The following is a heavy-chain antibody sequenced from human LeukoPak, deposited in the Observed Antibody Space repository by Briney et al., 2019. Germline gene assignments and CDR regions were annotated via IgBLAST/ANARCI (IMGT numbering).Heavy chain of an antibody. CDR1: GVTASSYA. Sequence: GGSLRLSCAASGVTASSYAMTWVRQAPGKGLEWVSSISGSGDRTMYADSVKGRFTISRDNFKNTLYLQMNSLRAEDTALYHCAKDPNGDYIGAFDMWGQGTMVTVSS. J-gene: IGHJ3*02. V-gene: IGHV3-23*01. D-gene: IGHD4-17*01. CDR2: ISGSGDRT. CDR3: AKDPNGDYIGAFDM.